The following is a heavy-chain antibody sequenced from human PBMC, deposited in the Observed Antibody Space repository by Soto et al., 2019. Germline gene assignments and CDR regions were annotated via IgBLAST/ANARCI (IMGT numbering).Heavy chain of an antibody. J-gene: IGHJ4*02. D-gene: IGHD1-1*01. CDR3: ARGIGYSAQDY. Sequence: EVQLVESGGGLVQPGGPLRLSCAASGFTFSDYWMHWVRQVPGKGLVWVSRISGDGSSRSYADSVKGRFTISRDNAKNTLYVQMNSLRAEDTAVYYCARGIGYSAQDYWGQGTPVTVSS. CDR2: ISGDGSSR. V-gene: IGHV3-74*01. CDR1: GFTFSDYW.